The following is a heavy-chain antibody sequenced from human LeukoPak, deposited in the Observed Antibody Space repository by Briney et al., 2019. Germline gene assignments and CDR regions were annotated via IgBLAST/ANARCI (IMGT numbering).Heavy chain of an antibody. CDR3: ARVRIAVAVSAFDI. D-gene: IGHD6-19*01. CDR1: GFTFSSHC. J-gene: IGHJ3*02. V-gene: IGHV3-7*01. Sequence: PGGSLRLSCEASGFTFSSHCMSWVRQAPGKGLECVANIKQDGSEKYYVDSVKGRFTISRDNAKNSLYLQMSILRAADTAVYYCARVRIAVAVSAFDIWGQGTMVTVSS. CDR2: IKQDGSEK.